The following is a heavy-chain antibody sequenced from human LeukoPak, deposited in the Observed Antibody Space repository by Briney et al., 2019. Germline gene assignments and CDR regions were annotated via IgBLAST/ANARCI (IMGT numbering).Heavy chain of an antibody. CDR1: GFTFSSYA. D-gene: IGHD3-10*01. CDR2: ISGSGGST. CDR3: AKVRGVRGVIISDAFDI. V-gene: IGHV3-23*01. J-gene: IGHJ3*02. Sequence: GGSLRLSCAASGFTFSSYAMSWVRQAPGKGLEWVSAISGSGGSTYYADSVKGRFTISRDNSKNTLYLQMNSLRAEDTAVYYCAKVRGVRGVIISDAFDIWGQGTMVTVSS.